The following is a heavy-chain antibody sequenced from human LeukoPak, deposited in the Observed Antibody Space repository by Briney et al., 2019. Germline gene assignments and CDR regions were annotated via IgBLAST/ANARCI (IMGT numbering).Heavy chain of an antibody. D-gene: IGHD4-17*01. CDR1: AFTFSLYA. CDR3: AKESTATPGNVNWFDS. Sequence: HPGGSLRLSCAASAFTFSLYAMSWVRQAPGKGLEWISTISGSGDNTYYAESVKGRFTISRDNSKNTLYLRMKSLRAEDTAIYYCAKESTATPGNVNWFDSWGQGTLVTVSS. J-gene: IGHJ5*01. CDR2: ISGSGDNT. V-gene: IGHV3-23*01.